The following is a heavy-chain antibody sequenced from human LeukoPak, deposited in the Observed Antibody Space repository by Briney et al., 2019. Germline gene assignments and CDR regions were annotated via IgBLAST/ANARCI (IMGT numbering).Heavy chain of an antibody. CDR3: ARYYDFWSSYSSYYYMDV. V-gene: IGHV3-21*01. J-gene: IGHJ6*03. CDR1: GVTFSSYS. D-gene: IGHD3-3*01. Sequence: PGGSLRLSCAASGVTFSSYSMNWVRQAPGKGLEWVSSISSSSNYIYYADSVKGRVTISRDNAKNSLYLQMNSLRAEDTAVYYCARYYDFWSSYSSYYYMDVWGKGTTVTVSS. CDR2: ISSSSNYI.